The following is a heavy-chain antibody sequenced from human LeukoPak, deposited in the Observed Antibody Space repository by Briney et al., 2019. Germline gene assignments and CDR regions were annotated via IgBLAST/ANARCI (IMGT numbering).Heavy chain of an antibody. CDR2: FDPEDGET. CDR1: GDTLTELS. D-gene: IGHD2-2*01. J-gene: IGHJ3*02. V-gene: IGHV1-24*01. Sequence: ASVKVSCKVSGDTLTELSMHWVRQAPGKGLEWMGGFDPEDGETIYAQKFQGRVTMTEDTSTDTAYMELSSLRSEDTAVYYCATTTRGLALEDIVVVPAAMWLDAFDIWGQGTMVTVSS. CDR3: ATTTRGLALEDIVVVPAAMWLDAFDI.